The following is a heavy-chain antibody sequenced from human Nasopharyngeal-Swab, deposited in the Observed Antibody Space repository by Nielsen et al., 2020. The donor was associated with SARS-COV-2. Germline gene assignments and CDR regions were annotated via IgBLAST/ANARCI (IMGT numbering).Heavy chain of an antibody. CDR2: ISSSSSTI. V-gene: IGHV3-48*01. CDR1: GFTFSSYS. CDR3: ARATAYGRDYSNYLYYYGMDV. J-gene: IGHJ6*02. D-gene: IGHD4-11*01. Sequence: GESLKISCAASGFTFSSYSMNWVRQAPGKGLEWVSYISSSSSTIYYADSVKGRFTISRDNAKNSLYLQMNSLRAEDTAVYYCARATAYGRDYSNYLYYYGMDVWGQGTTVTVSS.